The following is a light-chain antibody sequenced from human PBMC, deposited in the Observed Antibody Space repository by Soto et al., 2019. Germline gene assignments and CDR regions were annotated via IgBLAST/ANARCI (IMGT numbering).Light chain of an antibody. V-gene: IGLV2-14*03. Sequence: QSVLTQPASVSGSPGQSITISCAGTSSDIGGSNYVSWYQQHPDKAPKLMIYGVSNRPSGVSNRFSGSKSGNTASLTISGLQAEDEADYFCYSSRSSSSTFYVFGTGTKVTVL. J-gene: IGLJ1*01. CDR2: GVS. CDR1: SSDIGGSNY. CDR3: YSSRSSSSTFYV.